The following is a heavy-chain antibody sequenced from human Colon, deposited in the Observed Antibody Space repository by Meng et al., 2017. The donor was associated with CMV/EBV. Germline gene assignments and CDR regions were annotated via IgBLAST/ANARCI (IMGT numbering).Heavy chain of an antibody. CDR2: IHNSGST. CDR3: ARISGGGACFGADY. CDR1: GGSISSGSYH. V-gene: IGHV4-39*07. D-gene: IGHD2-21*02. J-gene: IGHJ4*02. Sequence: GSLRLSCTVSGGSISSGSYHWGWIRQTPGKGLEWVGSIHNSGSTHYSPSLKSRVTMSVDTSKNQLSLKLTSVTAADTAVYYCARISGGGACFGADYWGQGTLVTVSS.